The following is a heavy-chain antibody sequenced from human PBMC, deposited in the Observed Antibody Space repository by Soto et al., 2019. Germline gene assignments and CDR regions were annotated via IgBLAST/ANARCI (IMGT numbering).Heavy chain of an antibody. D-gene: IGHD3-10*01. J-gene: IGHJ6*02. V-gene: IGHV3-23*01. Sequence: XGSLRLSCSAAGFTFRSYAMSWVRQAPGRGLDWVSAIIGSGGSTYYADSVKGRFTISRDNSKNTLYLQMNSLRAEDTAVYYCAKAPYGSGRPQIDYYYGMDVWGQGTTVTVSS. CDR3: AKAPYGSGRPQIDYYYGMDV. CDR2: IIGSGGST. CDR1: GFTFRSYA.